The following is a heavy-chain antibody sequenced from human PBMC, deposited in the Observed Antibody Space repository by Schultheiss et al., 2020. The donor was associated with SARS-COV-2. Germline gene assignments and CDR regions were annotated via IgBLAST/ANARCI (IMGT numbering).Heavy chain of an antibody. D-gene: IGHD6-19*01. V-gene: IGHV4-59*08. Sequence: SQTLSLTCTVSGGSISSDYWSWIRQPPGKGLEWIGYIYYSGSTYYNPSLKSRVTISVDTSKNQFSLKLSSVTAADTAVYYCARARIAVAGNWNWYFDLWGRGTLVTVSS. CDR1: GGSISSDY. J-gene: IGHJ2*01. CDR3: ARARIAVAGNWNWYFDL. CDR2: IYYSGST.